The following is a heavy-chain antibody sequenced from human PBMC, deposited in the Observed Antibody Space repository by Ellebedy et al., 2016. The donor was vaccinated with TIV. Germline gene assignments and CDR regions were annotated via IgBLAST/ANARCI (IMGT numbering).Heavy chain of an antibody. CDR2: ISNSAI. D-gene: IGHD2-15*01. J-gene: IGHJ4*02. CDR1: GFTFSSYT. CDR3: ARGGGCSGGTCYYPDV. V-gene: IGHV3-48*01. Sequence: PGGSLRLSCAASGFTFSSYTMNWVRQAPGKGLEWVSYISNSAIYYADSVKCRFTISRDNAKNSLYLQLSSLRAEDTAVYYCARGGGCSGGTCYYPDVWGQGTLVTVSS.